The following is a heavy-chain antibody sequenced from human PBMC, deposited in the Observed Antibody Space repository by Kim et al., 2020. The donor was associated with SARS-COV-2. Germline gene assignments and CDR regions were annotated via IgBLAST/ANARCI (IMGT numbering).Heavy chain of an antibody. Sequence: SETLSLTCSVSGGSISYYYWTWVRQPPGEGLDWIGYIFNSGSTNYNPSLKSRVTISVDTSKNQFSLKLSSVTAADTAVYYCARVNFYDHSGTYSPHGAFNIWGRGTMVNVSS. V-gene: IGHV4-59*01. CDR3: ARVNFYDHSGTYSPHGAFNI. D-gene: IGHD3-22*01. CDR1: GGSISYYY. J-gene: IGHJ3*02. CDR2: IFNSGST.